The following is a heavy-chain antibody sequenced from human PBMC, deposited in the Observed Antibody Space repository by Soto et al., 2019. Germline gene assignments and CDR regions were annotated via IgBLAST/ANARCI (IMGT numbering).Heavy chain of an antibody. J-gene: IGHJ6*03. CDR2: IRSKGYGETT. V-gene: IGHV3-49*03. Sequence: GGSLRLSCTASGFTFGDYAMSWFRQAPGKGLEWVGFIRSKGYGETTEYAASVKGRFTISRDDSKSIVYVQMNSLRTEDTAVYYCARSRRPMVRGDPTPYWYYYMDVWGIGTTVTVSS. CDR3: ARSRRPMVRGDPTPYWYYYMDV. CDR1: GFTFGDYA. D-gene: IGHD3-10*01.